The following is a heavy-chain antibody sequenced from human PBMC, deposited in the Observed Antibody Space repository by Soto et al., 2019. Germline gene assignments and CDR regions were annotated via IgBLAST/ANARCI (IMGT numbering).Heavy chain of an antibody. D-gene: IGHD3-9*01. Sequence: PGGSLRLSCAASGFPFSSYDMHWVRQATGKGLEWVSAIGTAGDTYYPGSVKGRFTISRENAKNSLYLQMNSLRAGDTAVYYCARAIDYDILTGYPAPPDYWGQGTLVTVSS. V-gene: IGHV3-13*04. CDR1: GFPFSSYD. CDR2: IGTAGDT. J-gene: IGHJ4*02. CDR3: ARAIDYDILTGYPAPPDY.